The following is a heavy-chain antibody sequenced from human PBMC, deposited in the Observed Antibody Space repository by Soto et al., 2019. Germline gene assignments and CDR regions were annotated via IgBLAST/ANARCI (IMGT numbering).Heavy chain of an antibody. V-gene: IGHV4-4*02. D-gene: IGHD3-22*01. Sequence: QVQLQESGPGLVKPSGTLSVTCAVSGGSISDSLWWNWVRQPPGKGLEWIGEIYQSGSTHYSPSLKCRVTISIDKSNNLLSLRLTSVTAADTAVYYCARPVHDDTGHYCGGLDIWGPGTTVTVSS. J-gene: IGHJ6*02. CDR2: IYQSGST. CDR1: GGSISDSLW. CDR3: ARPVHDDTGHYCGGLDI.